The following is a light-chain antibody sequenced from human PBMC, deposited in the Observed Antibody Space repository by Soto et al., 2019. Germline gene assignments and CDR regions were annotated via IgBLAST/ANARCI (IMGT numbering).Light chain of an antibody. CDR2: DAS. Sequence: DIQMTQSPSTLSASVGDRVTITCRASQSISSRLAWYQQKPGKAPKLLIYDASSLVSGVPSRFSGSASGTEFTLTISSLQPDDFATYYCQQYNSYSWLTFGGGTKV. CDR1: QSISSR. J-gene: IGKJ4*01. CDR3: QQYNSYSWLT. V-gene: IGKV1-5*01.